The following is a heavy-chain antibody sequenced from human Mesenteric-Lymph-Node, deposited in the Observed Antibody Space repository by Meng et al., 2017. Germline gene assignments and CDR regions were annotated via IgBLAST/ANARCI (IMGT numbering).Heavy chain of an antibody. Sequence: GESLKISCEASGFKFGDYGMSWVRQAPGKGPEWVSGITWNGDGTNYADSVKGRFTISRDNVKNSLYLQMNDLRGDDTALYYCVRGHWQPFDIWGQGTMVTVSS. V-gene: IGHV3-20*04. CDR1: GFKFGDYG. D-gene: IGHD1-1*01. CDR3: VRGHWQPFDI. J-gene: IGHJ3*02. CDR2: ITWNGDGT.